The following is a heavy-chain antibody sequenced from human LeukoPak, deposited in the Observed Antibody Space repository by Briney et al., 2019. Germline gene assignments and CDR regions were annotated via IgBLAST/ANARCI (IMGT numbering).Heavy chain of an antibody. V-gene: IGHV4-59*08. CDR2: VSYTGST. D-gene: IGHD6-13*01. CDR1: GDSITSYY. J-gene: IGHJ6*02. Sequence: SETLSLTCTVSGDSITSYYWSWIRQAPGKGLEWIGYVSYTGSTNYNPSLKGRVTISGGTSKNQFSLKLSSVTAADTAVYYCARSIAAARYYYYGMDVWGQGTTVTVSS. CDR3: ARSIAAARYYYYGMDV.